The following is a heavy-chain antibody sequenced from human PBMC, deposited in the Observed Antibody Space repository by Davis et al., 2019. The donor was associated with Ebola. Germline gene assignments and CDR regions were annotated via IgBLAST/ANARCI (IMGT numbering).Heavy chain of an antibody. D-gene: IGHD1-26*01. CDR2: IKEDGSEK. CDR1: GFTFSNYW. J-gene: IGHJ3*02. CDR3: AKDLFRGSGSYFLAFDI. Sequence: GESLKISCAASGFTFSNYWMTWVRQAPGKGLEWVANIKEDGSEKYYVDSVKGRFTISRDNARDSLFLQMSSLRAEDTAVYYCAKDLFRGSGSYFLAFDIWGQGTMVTVSS. V-gene: IGHV3-7*01.